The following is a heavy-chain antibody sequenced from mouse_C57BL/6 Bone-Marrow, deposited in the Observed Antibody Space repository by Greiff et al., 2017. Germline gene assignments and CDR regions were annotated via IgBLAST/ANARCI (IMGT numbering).Heavy chain of an antibody. J-gene: IGHJ4*01. CDR2: ISSGGSYT. CDR3: ARHYYGTLMDY. CDR1: GFTFSSYG. D-gene: IGHD1-1*01. V-gene: IGHV5-6*01. Sequence: EVKLVESGGDLVKPGGSLKLSCAASGFTFSSYGMSWVRQTPDKRLEWVATISSGGSYTYYPDSVKGRFTISRDNAKNTLYLQMSSLKSEDTAMYYCARHYYGTLMDYWGQGTSVTVSS.